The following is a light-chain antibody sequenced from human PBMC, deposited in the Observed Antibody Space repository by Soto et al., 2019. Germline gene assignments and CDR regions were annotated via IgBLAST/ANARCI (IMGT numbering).Light chain of an antibody. J-gene: IGKJ5*01. V-gene: IGKV3-20*01. CDR1: QTLSNSF. CDR2: ETS. Sequence: EIVLTQSPGTLSLSPGDRATLSCRASQTLSNSFIAWYQQKPGKAPRLLIYETSSRATGVPDRYSASGSGTDFTLTISRLEPEDFAVFFCQQYGTSEIIFGQGTRLEIK. CDR3: QQYGTSEII.